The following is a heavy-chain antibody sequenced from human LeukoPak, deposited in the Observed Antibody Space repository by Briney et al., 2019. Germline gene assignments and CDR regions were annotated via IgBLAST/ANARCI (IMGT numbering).Heavy chain of an antibody. V-gene: IGHV4-39*01. D-gene: IGHD6-19*01. Sequence: SETLSLTCTVSGGSISSSSYYWGWIRQPPGKGLEWIGSIYYSGSTYYNPSLKSRVTISVDTSKNQFSLKLSSVTAADTAVYYCASSGWYQRGRNWFDPWGQGTLVTVSS. CDR1: GGSISSSSYY. CDR2: IYYSGST. J-gene: IGHJ5*02. CDR3: ASSGWYQRGRNWFDP.